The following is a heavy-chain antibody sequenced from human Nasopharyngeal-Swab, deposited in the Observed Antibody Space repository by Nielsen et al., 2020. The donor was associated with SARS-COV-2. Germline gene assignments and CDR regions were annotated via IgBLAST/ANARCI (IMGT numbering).Heavy chain of an antibody. CDR2: ISYDASDK. CDR1: GFTFSSYT. J-gene: IGHJ3*02. Sequence: GESLKISCAASGFTFSSYTIHWVRQAPGKELEWVAVISYDASDKYYADSVKGRFTISRDNSKNTLYLQMNSLRAEDTAVYYCAKGWGGSYVDAFDIWGQGTMVTVSS. V-gene: IGHV3-30*04. D-gene: IGHD1-26*01. CDR3: AKGWGGSYVDAFDI.